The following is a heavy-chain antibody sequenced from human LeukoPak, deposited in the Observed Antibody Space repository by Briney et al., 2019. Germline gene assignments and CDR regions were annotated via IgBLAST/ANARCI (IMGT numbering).Heavy chain of an antibody. CDR3: ARLGYSSGWYVYYYGMDV. J-gene: IGHJ6*02. D-gene: IGHD6-19*01. V-gene: IGHV4-34*01. Sequence: PSETLSLTCTVSGGSISSYYWSWIRQPPGKGLEWIGEINHSGSTNYNPSLKSRVTISVDTSKNQFSLKLSSVTAADTAVYYCARLGYSSGWYVYYYGMDVWGQGTTVTVSS. CDR2: INHSGST. CDR1: GGSISSYY.